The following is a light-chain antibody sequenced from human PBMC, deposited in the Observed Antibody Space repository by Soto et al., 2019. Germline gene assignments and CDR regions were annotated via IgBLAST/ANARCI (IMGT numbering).Light chain of an antibody. Sequence: EIVLTQSPGTLSLSPGERATLSCRASQSVSSSFLAWYQQKPGQAPRLLIDGASSRATGIPDRFSGSGSGTDFTLTISRLEPEDVAVYYCQQYGSSPLSFRGVTKVLIK. V-gene: IGKV3-20*01. CDR2: GAS. CDR1: QSVSSSF. J-gene: IGKJ4*01. CDR3: QQYGSSPLS.